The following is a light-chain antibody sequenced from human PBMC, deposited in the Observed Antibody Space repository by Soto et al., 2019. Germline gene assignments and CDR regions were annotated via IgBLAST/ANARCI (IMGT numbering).Light chain of an antibody. J-gene: IGKJ1*01. CDR1: QSVRNN. V-gene: IGKV3-20*01. CDR3: QQYGSSGT. CDR2: GAS. Sequence: ETVLTRFSATLSVSPGERATPSCRASQSVRNNLAWYQQKPGQAPRLLIYGASNRATGIPDRFSGSGSGTDFTLTISRLEPEDFAVYYCQQYGSSGTFGQGTKVDI.